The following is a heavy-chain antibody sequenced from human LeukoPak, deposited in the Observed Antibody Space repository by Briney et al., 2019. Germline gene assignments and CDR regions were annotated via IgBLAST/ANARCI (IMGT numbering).Heavy chain of an antibody. Sequence: GGSLRLSCAASGFTLSTYYMNWVRQAPGKGLEWVSIIYSGGTTYYADSVKGRFTISRDTSKNTLSLQMDSLRAEDTAVYFCARVGDHFHWNLDLWGRGTLVTVSS. CDR1: GFTLSTYY. CDR3: ARVGDHFHWNLDL. CDR2: IYSGGTT. D-gene: IGHD3-3*02. V-gene: IGHV3-53*01. J-gene: IGHJ2*01.